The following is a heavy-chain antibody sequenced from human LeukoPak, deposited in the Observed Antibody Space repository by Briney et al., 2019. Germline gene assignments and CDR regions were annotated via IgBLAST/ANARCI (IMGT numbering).Heavy chain of an antibody. Sequence: GASVKVSCKASGGTFSSYAISWVRQAPGQGLEWMGRIIPILGIANYAQKFQGRVTITADKSTSTAYMELSSLRSEDTAVYYCAREGTAMVRRWFDPWGQGTLVTVSS. CDR1: GGTFSSYA. D-gene: IGHD5-18*01. CDR2: IIPILGIA. CDR3: AREGTAMVRRWFDP. V-gene: IGHV1-69*04. J-gene: IGHJ5*02.